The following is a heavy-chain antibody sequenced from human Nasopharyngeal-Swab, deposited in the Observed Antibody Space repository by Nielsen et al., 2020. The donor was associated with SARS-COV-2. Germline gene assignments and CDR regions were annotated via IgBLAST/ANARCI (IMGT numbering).Heavy chain of an antibody. Sequence: SETLSLTCTVSGGSISSDDYFWGWIRQPPGKGLEWIASINYRGNTFYNPSLKSRVTISSDTSKSQFSLKLSSVTAADTAVYYCARSFPQYYDSWSGFYRGMGYWGQGTLVTVSA. V-gene: IGHV4-39*01. D-gene: IGHD3-3*01. CDR2: INYRGNT. J-gene: IGHJ4*02. CDR1: GGSISSDDYF. CDR3: ARSFPQYYDSWSGFYRGMGY.